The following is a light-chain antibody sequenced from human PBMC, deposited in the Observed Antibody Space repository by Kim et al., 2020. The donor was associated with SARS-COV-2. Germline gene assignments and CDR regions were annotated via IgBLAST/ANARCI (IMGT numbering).Light chain of an antibody. Sequence: SVSPGERATLSCRASQSVSFNLAWYQQKPGQPPRLLIYGASTRATGIADRFTGSGSETEFTLTISSLQSEDLAVYYCQQYHNWWTFGQGTKVDIK. V-gene: IGKV3-15*01. CDR1: QSVSFN. J-gene: IGKJ1*01. CDR2: GAS. CDR3: QQYHNWWT.